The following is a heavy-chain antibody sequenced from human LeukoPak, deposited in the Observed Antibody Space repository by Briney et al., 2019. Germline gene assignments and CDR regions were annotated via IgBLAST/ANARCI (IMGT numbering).Heavy chain of an antibody. CDR1: GSTFSSHY. J-gene: IGHJ4*02. CDR2: INGDGRST. CDR3: GRGLGGAASY. V-gene: IGHV3-74*01. D-gene: IGHD3-16*01. Sequence: GGSLRLSCAASGSTFSSHYMDWVRQAPGKGLVWVSRINGDGRSTTYADSVKGRFTISRDNAKNTLYLEMNSLRAEDTAVYYCGRGLGGAASYWGQGTLVTVSS.